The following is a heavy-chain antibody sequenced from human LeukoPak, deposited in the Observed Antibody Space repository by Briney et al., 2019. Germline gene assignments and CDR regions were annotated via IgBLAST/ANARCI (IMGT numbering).Heavy chain of an antibody. D-gene: IGHD6-13*01. CDR1: GGSISSGTYY. CDR3: ARDAPGIAAAGVY. J-gene: IGHJ4*02. CDR2: IYTSGSTSGST. V-gene: IGHV4-61*02. Sequence: PSQTLSLTCIVSGGSISSGTYYWNWLRQPAGKGLEWIGRIYTSGSTSGSTSCNPSLKSRVTISVDMSKNQFSLSLSSVTAADTAVYYCARDAPGIAAAGVYWGQGTLVTVSS.